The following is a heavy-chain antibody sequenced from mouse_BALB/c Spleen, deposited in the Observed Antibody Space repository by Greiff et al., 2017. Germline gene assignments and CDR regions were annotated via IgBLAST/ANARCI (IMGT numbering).Heavy chain of an antibody. CDR2: IRSKSNNYAT. CDR1: GFTFNTYA. D-gene: IGHD2-4*01. CDR3: VRHGDYGAFAY. Sequence: GGGLVQPKGSLKLSCAASGFTFNTYAMNWVRQAPGKGLEWVARIRSKSNNYATYYADSVKDRFTISRDDSQSMLYLQMNNLKTEDTAMYYCVRHGDYGAFAYWGQGTLVTVSA. J-gene: IGHJ3*01. V-gene: IGHV10-1*02.